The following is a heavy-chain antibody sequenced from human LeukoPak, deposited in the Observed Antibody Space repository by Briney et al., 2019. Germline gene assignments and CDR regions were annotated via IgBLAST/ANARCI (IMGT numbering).Heavy chain of an antibody. J-gene: IGHJ4*02. CDR1: GFTFDGYA. CDR2: ISWNSGSI. CDR3: AKAKQWLVPVLDY. Sequence: GGSLRLSCAASGFTFDGYAMHWVRQAPGKGLEWVSGISWNSGSIGYADSVKGRFTISRDNAKNSLYLQMNSLRAEDTALYYCAKAKQWLVPVLDYWGQGTLVTVSS. V-gene: IGHV3-9*01. D-gene: IGHD6-19*01.